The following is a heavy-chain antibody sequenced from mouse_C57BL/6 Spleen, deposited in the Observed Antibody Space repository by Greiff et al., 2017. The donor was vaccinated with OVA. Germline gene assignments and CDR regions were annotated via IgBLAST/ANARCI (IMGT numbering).Heavy chain of an antibody. CDR1: GYTFTSYW. V-gene: IGHV1-64*01. D-gene: IGHD1-1*01. CDR3: ARLITTVVATEAMDY. J-gene: IGHJ4*01. CDR2: IHPNSGST. Sequence: VQLQQPGAELVKPGASVKLSCKASGYTFTSYWMHWVKQRPGQGLEWIGMIHPNSGSTNYNEKFKSKATLTVDKSSSTAYMQLSSLTSEDSAVYYCARLITTVVATEAMDYWGQGTSVTVSS.